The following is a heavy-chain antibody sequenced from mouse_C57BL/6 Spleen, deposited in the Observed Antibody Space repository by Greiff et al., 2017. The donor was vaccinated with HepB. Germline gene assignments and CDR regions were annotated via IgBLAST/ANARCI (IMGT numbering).Heavy chain of an antibody. CDR2: INPSSGYT. CDR1: CYTFTSYW. V-gene: IGHV1-7*01. Sequence: QVQLQQSGAELSKPGASVKLSFQSSCYTFTSYWMHWVKQRPGQGLEWIGYINPSSGYTKYNQKFKDKATLTADKSTSTAYMQLSRLTYEDSAVYYCARSNWALDYWGQGTTLTVSS. CDR3: ARSNWALDY. J-gene: IGHJ2*01. D-gene: IGHD4-1*01.